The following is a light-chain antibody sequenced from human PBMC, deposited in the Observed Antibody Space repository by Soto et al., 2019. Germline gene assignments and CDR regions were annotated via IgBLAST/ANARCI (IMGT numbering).Light chain of an antibody. Sequence: QSALTQPASVSGSPGQSITISCTGTSSDVGGYNFVSWYQQHPGKAPRLMIFEVNNRPSGVSHRFSGSKSGNTASLTISGLEDEDADDYYCCSYTFSSTLVVFGGGTKLTVL. CDR1: SSDVGGYNF. CDR2: EVN. V-gene: IGLV2-14*01. J-gene: IGLJ3*02. CDR3: CSYTFSSTLVV.